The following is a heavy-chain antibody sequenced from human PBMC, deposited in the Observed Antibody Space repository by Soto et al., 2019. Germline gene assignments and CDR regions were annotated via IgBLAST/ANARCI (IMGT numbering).Heavy chain of an antibody. D-gene: IGHD3-22*01. CDR1: GFTFSSYS. CDR2: ISSSSSTI. Sequence: EVQLVESGGGLVQPGGSLRLSCAASGFTFSSYSMNWVRQAPGKGLEWVSYISSSSSTIYYADSVKGRFTISRDNAKNSLYLQMNSLRDEDTAVYYCARSGDSYDSSGYYYWGQGTLVTVYS. CDR3: ARSGDSYDSSGYYY. J-gene: IGHJ4*02. V-gene: IGHV3-48*02.